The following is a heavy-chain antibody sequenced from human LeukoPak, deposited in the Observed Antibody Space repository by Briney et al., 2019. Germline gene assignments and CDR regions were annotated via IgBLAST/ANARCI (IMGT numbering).Heavy chain of an antibody. J-gene: IGHJ6*02. CDR3: ARLGISGSYSRYYYGMDV. Sequence: SETLSLTRTVSGGSISSYYWSWIRQPPGKGLEWIGYIYYSGSTNYNPSLKSRVTISVDTSKNQFSLKLSSVTAADTAVYYCARLGISGSYSRYYYGMDVWGQGTTVTVSS. CDR2: IYYSGST. CDR1: GGSISSYY. D-gene: IGHD1-26*01. V-gene: IGHV4-59*01.